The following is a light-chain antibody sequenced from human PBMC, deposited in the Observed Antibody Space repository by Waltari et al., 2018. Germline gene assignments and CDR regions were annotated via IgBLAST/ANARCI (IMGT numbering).Light chain of an antibody. Sequence: VMTQSPATLSLFPGERAVLSCWARLSIAPNLAWFQQKPGQPPRLLISGASTRATNVPTRFSGSGSGTAFTLTISSLQSEDFAVYYCQQYNNWPPWTFGPGTKVEIK. CDR2: GAS. J-gene: IGKJ1*01. CDR3: QQYNNWPPWT. V-gene: IGKV3-15*01. CDR1: LSIAPN.